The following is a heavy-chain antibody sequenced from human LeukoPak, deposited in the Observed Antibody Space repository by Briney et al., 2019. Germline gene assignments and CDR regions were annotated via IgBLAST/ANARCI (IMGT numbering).Heavy chain of an antibody. D-gene: IGHD6-6*01. J-gene: IGHJ4*02. Sequence: GGSLRLSCAASGFTFSSYSMNWVRQAPGKGLEWVSYISSSSTTTYYADSVKGRFTISKDNAKKSLYLQMSSLTAEDTAVYYCATENSSSPCFDYWGQGTPVTVSS. V-gene: IGHV3-48*01. CDR1: GFTFSSYS. CDR2: ISSSSTTT. CDR3: ATENSSSPCFDY.